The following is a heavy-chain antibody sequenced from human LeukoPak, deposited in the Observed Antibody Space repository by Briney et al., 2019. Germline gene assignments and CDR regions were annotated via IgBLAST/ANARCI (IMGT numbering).Heavy chain of an antibody. D-gene: IGHD4-17*01. J-gene: IGHJ6*02. Sequence: GGSLRLSCAASGFTFSSYAMHWVRQAPGKGLEWVAVISYDGSNKYYADSVKGRFTISRDNSKNTLYQQMNSLRAEDTAVYYCARVKDYGDLLEHYYYYGMDVWGQGTTVTVSS. CDR3: ARVKDYGDLLEHYYYYGMDV. CDR2: ISYDGSNK. CDR1: GFTFSSYA. V-gene: IGHV3-30*04.